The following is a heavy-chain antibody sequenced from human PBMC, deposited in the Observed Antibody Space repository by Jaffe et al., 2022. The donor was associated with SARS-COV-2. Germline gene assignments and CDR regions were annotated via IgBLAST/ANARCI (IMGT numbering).Heavy chain of an antibody. CDR1: DGSISSGTYY. CDR2: IYSSGST. CDR3: TRAPNFYGYQDY. D-gene: IGHD5-18*01. V-gene: IGHV4-61*02. Sequence: QVQLQESGPGLVKPSQTLSLTCTVSDGSISSGTYYWSWIRQPAGKGLEWIGHIYSSGSTNYNPSLKSRVTISLDTSENQFSLKLSSVTAADTAVYYCTRAPNFYGYQDYWGQGTLVTVSS. J-gene: IGHJ4*02.